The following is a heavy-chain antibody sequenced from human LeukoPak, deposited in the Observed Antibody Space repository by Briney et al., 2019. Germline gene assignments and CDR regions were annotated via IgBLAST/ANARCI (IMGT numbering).Heavy chain of an antibody. V-gene: IGHV1-24*01. CDR1: GYTLTELS. CDR2: FDPEDGET. Sequence: ASVKVSCKVSGYTLTELSMHWVRQAPGKGLEWMGGFDPEDGETIYAQKFQGRVTMTEDTSTDTAYMELSSLRSEDTAVYYCATSIAVAGTDYYYGMDVWGQGTTVTVSS. J-gene: IGHJ6*02. CDR3: ATSIAVAGTDYYYGMDV. D-gene: IGHD6-19*01.